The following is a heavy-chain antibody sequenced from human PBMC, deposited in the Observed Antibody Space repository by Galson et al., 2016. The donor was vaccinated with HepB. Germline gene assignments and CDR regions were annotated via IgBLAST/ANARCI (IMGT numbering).Heavy chain of an antibody. CDR2: IHSSGTS. CDR3: VRLWTAAAVANRRGSIY. V-gene: IGHV4-39*01. CDR1: GDSIRNVGRH. Sequence: ETLSLTCTVSGDSIRNVGRHWGWFRQSPGKGLEYIGSIHSSGTSYYNPSLTSRITVSADTSRNQFFLSLTSVTAADTAIYYSVRLWTAAAVANRRGSIYWSQGTRVSVSS. J-gene: IGHJ4*02. D-gene: IGHD6-25*01.